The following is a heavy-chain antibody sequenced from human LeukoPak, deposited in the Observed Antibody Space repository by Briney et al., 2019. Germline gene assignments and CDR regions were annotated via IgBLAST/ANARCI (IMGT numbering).Heavy chain of an antibody. CDR3: AKDIGTGIAAAGTENYFDY. CDR1: GFTFDDYA. CDR2: ISWNSGSI. D-gene: IGHD6-13*01. J-gene: IGHJ4*02. V-gene: IGHV3-9*03. Sequence: GGSLRLSCAASGFTFDDYAMHWVRQAPGKGLEWVSGISWNSGSIGYADSVKGRFTISRDNAKNSLYLQMNSLRAEDMALYYCAKDIGTGIAAAGTENYFDYWGQGTLVTVSS.